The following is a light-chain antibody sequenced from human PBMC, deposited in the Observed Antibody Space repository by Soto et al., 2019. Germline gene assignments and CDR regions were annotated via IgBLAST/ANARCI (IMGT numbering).Light chain of an antibody. J-gene: IGKJ4*01. Sequence: DIQMTQSPSTLSAFVGDRVIITYRASQSISRWLAWYQQKPGKAPKLVISDASTLESGVPSRFSGIGSGTEFTLTISSLQPEDFATYYCQQYSSSSRLTFGGGTKVEIK. CDR3: QQYSSSSRLT. CDR1: QSISRW. CDR2: DAS. V-gene: IGKV1-5*01.